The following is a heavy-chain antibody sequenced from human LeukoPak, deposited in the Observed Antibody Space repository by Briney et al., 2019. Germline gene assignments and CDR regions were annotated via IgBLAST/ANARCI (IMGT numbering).Heavy chain of an antibody. CDR2: ISYDGSNK. Sequence: PGGSLRLSCAASGFTFSSYGMHWVRQAPGKGLEWVAVISYDGSNKYYADSVKGRFTISRDNSKNTLYLQMNSLRAEDTAVYYCAKDRVRGVSYYYYGMDVWGQGTTVTVSS. V-gene: IGHV3-30*18. J-gene: IGHJ6*02. CDR3: AKDRVRGVSYYYYGMDV. D-gene: IGHD3-10*01. CDR1: GFTFSSYG.